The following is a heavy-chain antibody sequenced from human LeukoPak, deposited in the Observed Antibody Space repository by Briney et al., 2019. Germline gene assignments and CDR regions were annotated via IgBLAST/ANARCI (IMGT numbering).Heavy chain of an antibody. V-gene: IGHV3-11*01. CDR2: ISSGGDYK. CDR1: DFFFSDYY. Sequence: GSLLLSCAASDFFFSDYYMSWVRQAPGKGLEWVSYISSGGDYKYYADSVKGRFTISRDNAKNSVYLQMNNLRAEDTAVYYCAREMGGDYGSGTFFDLWGQGNMVTVSS. J-gene: IGHJ4*02. CDR3: AREMGGDYGSGTFFDL. D-gene: IGHD3-10*01.